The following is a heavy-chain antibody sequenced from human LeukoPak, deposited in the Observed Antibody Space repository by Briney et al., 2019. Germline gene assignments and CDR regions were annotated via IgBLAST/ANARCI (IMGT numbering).Heavy chain of an antibody. CDR2: IKSKVDGGTS. V-gene: IGHV3-15*01. D-gene: IGHD6-13*01. Sequence: WIRQPPGKGLEWVGRIKSKVDGGTSDYAAPAKGGFTISRDDSQDTLYLQMNSLKTEDTAVYYCITLSGFSSSLGAAFNIWGQGTMLTVSS. CDR3: ITLSGFSSSLGAAFNI. J-gene: IGHJ3*02.